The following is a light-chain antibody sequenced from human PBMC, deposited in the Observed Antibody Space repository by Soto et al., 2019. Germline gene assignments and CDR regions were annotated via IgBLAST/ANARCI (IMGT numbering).Light chain of an antibody. J-gene: IGKJ1*01. CDR1: QSVTNSY. CDR2: GAS. Sequence: EIVMTQSPVTLSVSPGERATLSCRASQSVTNSYLAWYQQKPGQAPRLLIFGASTRAAGIPDRFGGSGSGTDFTLTISRLEPEDFAVYYCQQWGSSSWTFGQGTKVDI. CDR3: QQWGSSSWT. V-gene: IGKV3-20*01.